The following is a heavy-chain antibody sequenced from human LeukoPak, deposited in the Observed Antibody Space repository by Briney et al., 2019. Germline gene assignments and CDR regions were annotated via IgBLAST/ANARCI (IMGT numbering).Heavy chain of an antibody. CDR1: GYTFTGYY. CDR2: INPDSGGT. CDR3: ARVFDSGSYHNYIDY. V-gene: IGHV1-2*02. J-gene: IGHJ4*02. D-gene: IGHD1-26*01. Sequence: ASVKVSCKASGYTFTGYYMHWVRQAPGQGLEWMGWINPDSGGTNYAQKFQGRVTMTRDTSISTAYMELSRLRSEDTAVYYCARVFDSGSYHNYIDYWGQGTPVTVSS.